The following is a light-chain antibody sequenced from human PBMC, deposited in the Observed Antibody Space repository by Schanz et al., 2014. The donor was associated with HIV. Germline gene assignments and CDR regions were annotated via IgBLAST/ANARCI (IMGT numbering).Light chain of an antibody. V-gene: IGLV2-14*01. CDR3: SSYTTSSTLV. CDR1: SSDVGGYNY. CDR2: DVS. J-gene: IGLJ2*01. Sequence: QSVLTQPRSVSGSPGQSVTISCTGTSSDVGGYNYVSWYQEHPGKAPKLMIYDVSKRPSGVSNRFSGSKSAYTASLTISGLQPEDEADYYCSSYTTSSTLVFGGGTKLTVL.